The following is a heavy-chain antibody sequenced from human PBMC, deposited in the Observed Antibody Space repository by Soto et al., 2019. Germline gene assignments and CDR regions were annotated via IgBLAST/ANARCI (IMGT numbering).Heavy chain of an antibody. J-gene: IGHJ4*02. CDR1: GGSFSGYY. CDR3: ARQTVTTKVFDY. V-gene: IGHV4-34*01. Sequence: ASETLSLTCAVYGGSFSGYYWSWIRQSPGKGLDWIGEINHSGSTNQNPSLKSRVTISVDTSKNQFSLKLSSVTAADTAVYYCARQTVTTKVFDYWGQGTLVTVSS. CDR2: INHSGST. D-gene: IGHD4-4*01.